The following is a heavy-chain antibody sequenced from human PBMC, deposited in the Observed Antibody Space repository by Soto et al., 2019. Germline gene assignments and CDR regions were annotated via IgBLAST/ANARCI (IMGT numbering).Heavy chain of an antibody. Sequence: ASVKVSCKASGYTFTTHAMHWARQAPGQSLEWMGWINGGTGQTKHSQRFQGRVTITRDTSASTAYMELSSLRSEDTAVYYCARGKGMEENYYYYGLGIWGQGTTVTVS. CDR1: GYTFTTHA. J-gene: IGHJ6*02. V-gene: IGHV1-3*01. CDR3: ARGKGMEENYYYYGLGI. D-gene: IGHD1-1*01. CDR2: INGGTGQT.